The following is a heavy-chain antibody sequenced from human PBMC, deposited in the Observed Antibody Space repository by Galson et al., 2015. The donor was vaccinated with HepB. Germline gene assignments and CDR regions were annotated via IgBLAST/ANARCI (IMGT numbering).Heavy chain of an antibody. J-gene: IGHJ6*02. D-gene: IGHD6-19*01. CDR2: ISAYNGNT. CDR3: ARDPYSSGWFSRANYYYYGMDV. V-gene: IGHV1-18*01. Sequence: SVKVSCKASGYTFTSYGISWVRQAPGQGLEWMGWISAYNGNTNYAQKLQGRVTMTTDTSTSTAYMELRSLRSDDTAVYYCARDPYSSGWFSRANYYYYGMDVWGQGTTVTVSS. CDR1: GYTFTSYG.